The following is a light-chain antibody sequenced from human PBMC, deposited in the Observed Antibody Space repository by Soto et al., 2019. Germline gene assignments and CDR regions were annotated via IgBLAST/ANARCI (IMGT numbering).Light chain of an antibody. V-gene: IGKV3-15*01. Sequence: PGDKVSLSCRANQTISNMLAWYQQKPGQAPRLLIYAASTRATGVSARFSGSGSGTEFTLTISSLQSEDFTIYYCQYYNNWLATFGGGTKVDIK. CDR1: QTISNM. CDR3: QYYNNWLAT. CDR2: AAS. J-gene: IGKJ4*01.